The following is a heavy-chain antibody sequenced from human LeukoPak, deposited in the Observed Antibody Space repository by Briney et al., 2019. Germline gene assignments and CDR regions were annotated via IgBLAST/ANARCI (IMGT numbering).Heavy chain of an antibody. V-gene: IGHV3-66*01. J-gene: IGHJ3*02. CDR3: ARDISGPRYPDALDI. D-gene: IGHD3-10*01. CDR1: GFTVSSNY. CDR2: IYAGGTT. Sequence: GGSLRLSCAASGFTVSSNYMSWVRQAPGKGLEWVSVIYAGGTTNYADSVKGRFNIYRDNSKNTLYLQMNSLRAEDTAVYYCARDISGPRYPDALDIWGQGTMVTVSS.